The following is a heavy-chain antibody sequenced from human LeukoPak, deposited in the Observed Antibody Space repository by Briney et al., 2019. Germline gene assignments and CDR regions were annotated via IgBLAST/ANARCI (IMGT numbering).Heavy chain of an antibody. CDR2: IYYSGST. Sequence: PSETLSLTCTVSGGSISSYYWSWIRQPPGKGLEWIGYIYYSGSTNYNPSLKSRVTISVDTSKNQFSLKLSSVTAADTAVYYCARGSGWNYVGDYWGQGILVTVSS. J-gene: IGHJ4*02. CDR3: ARGSGWNYVGDY. V-gene: IGHV4-59*01. D-gene: IGHD1-7*01. CDR1: GGSISSYY.